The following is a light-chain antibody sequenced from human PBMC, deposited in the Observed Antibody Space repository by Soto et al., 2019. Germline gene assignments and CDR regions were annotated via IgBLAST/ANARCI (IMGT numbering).Light chain of an antibody. CDR1: SSDVGGDYY. J-gene: IGLJ2*01. V-gene: IGLV2-14*03. CDR2: DVS. CDR3: ISYTSRSSVV. Sequence: QSALTQPASVSGSPGQSITISCTGTSSDVGGDYYVSWYQLHPGKPPKLMIYDVSIRPSGVSNRFSGSKSGNTASLTISGLQAEDDTYYYCISYTSRSSVVFGGGTKLTVL.